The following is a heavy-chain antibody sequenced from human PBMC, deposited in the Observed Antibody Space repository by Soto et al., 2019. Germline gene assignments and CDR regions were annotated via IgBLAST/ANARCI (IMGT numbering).Heavy chain of an antibody. CDR3: ALRHRVGTVTDGFDF. V-gene: IGHV2-5*01. CDR1: GFSFSPRGVG. J-gene: IGHJ4*02. D-gene: IGHD2-21*02. Sequence: QITLKESGPTLVKPTQPLTLTCSFSGFSFSPRGVGVCWIRQPPGKAPDCLAVIYSNDHKRYNTSLQTRVSNTKDCSKSQLVRTITNIVQADTAPYFCALRHRVGTVTDGFDFWGQGILVTVTS. CDR2: IYSNDHK.